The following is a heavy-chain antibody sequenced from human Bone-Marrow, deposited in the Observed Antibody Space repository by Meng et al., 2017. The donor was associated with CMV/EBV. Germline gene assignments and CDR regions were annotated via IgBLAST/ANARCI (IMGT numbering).Heavy chain of an antibody. CDR2: IYYSGST. Sequence: SETLSLTCSVSGGSISSYSWSWIRQPPGKGLEWIGYIYYSGSTNYNPSLKTRVTISVDTSKNQCSLKLSSVTAADTAVYYCARRGPDYSNYYNLFDPWGQGTLVTVSS. V-gene: IGHV4-59*01. J-gene: IGHJ5*02. CDR3: ARRGPDYSNYYNLFDP. D-gene: IGHD4-11*01. CDR1: GGSISSYS.